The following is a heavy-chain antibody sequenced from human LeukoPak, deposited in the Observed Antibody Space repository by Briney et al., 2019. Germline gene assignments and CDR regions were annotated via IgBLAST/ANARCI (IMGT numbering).Heavy chain of an antibody. J-gene: IGHJ2*01. Sequence: SETLSLTCTVFGGSISSYYWTWIRQPPGKGLEWIGYIYYSGSTNYNPSLKSRVTMSVDTSKNQFSLKLSSVTAADTAVYFCARHRGYSYGFGWYFDLWGRGTLVTVSS. D-gene: IGHD5-18*01. V-gene: IGHV4-59*08. CDR1: GGSISSYY. CDR2: IYYSGST. CDR3: ARHRGYSYGFGWYFDL.